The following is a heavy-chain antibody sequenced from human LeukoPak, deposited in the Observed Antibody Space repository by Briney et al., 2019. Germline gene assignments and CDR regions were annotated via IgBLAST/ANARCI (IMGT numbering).Heavy chain of an antibody. V-gene: IGHV4-34*01. CDR3: ARGGRSYGNAPYYYYYGTDV. CDR2: INHSGST. CDR1: GGSFSGYY. D-gene: IGHD5-18*01. Sequence: SGTLSLTCAVYGGSFSGYYWSWIRQPPGKGLEWIGEINHSGSTNYNPSLKSRVTISVDTSKNQFSLKLSSVTAADTAVYYCARGGRSYGNAPYYYYYGTDVWGQGTTVTVSS. J-gene: IGHJ6*02.